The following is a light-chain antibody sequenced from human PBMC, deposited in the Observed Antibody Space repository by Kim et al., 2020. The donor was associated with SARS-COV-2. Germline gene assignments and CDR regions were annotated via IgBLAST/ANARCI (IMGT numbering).Light chain of an antibody. CDR2: EDN. CDR3: QSYDSSNHWV. V-gene: IGLV6-57*02. Sequence: KTVTTSCTSSSGSIASNYVQWYQQRPGSAPTTVIYEDNQSPSGVPDRFSGSIDSSSNSASLTISGLKTEDEADYYCQSYDSSNHWVFGGGTQLTVL. CDR1: SGSIASNY. J-gene: IGLJ3*02.